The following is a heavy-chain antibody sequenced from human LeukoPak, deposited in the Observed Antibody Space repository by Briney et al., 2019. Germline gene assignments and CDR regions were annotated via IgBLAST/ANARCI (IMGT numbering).Heavy chain of an antibody. CDR2: IYPGDSDT. J-gene: IGHJ4*01. CDR3: ARAIDISVVYGAYFDY. CDR1: GYPFATYW. V-gene: IGHV5-51*01. D-gene: IGHD4/OR15-4a*01. Sequence: GESLKISCKGSGYPFATYWIAWVRQMPGKGLEWMGIIYPGDSDTRHSPSFQGQVTISADKSITTAYLQWSSLKASDTAMYYCARAIDISVVYGAYFDYWGQGTLVTVSS.